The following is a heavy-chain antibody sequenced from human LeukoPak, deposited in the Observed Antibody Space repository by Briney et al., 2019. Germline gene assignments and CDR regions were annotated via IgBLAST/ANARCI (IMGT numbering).Heavy chain of an antibody. Sequence: GESLKISCKGSGYSFTSYWISWVRQMPGKGLEWMGRIDPSDSYTNYSPSFQGHVTISADKSITTAYLQWRSLKASDTAMYYCARRRALRLDAFDPWGQGTLVTVSS. CDR1: GYSFTSYW. CDR2: IDPSDSYT. J-gene: IGHJ5*02. D-gene: IGHD5/OR15-5a*01. CDR3: ARRRALRLDAFDP. V-gene: IGHV5-10-1*01.